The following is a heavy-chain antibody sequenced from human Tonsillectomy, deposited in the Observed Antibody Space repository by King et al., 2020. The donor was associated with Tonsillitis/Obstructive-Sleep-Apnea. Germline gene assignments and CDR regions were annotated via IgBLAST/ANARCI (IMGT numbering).Heavy chain of an antibody. CDR2: IYSGGST. V-gene: IGHV3-53*01. CDR3: ASRTLAAARGNY. D-gene: IGHD6-13*01. Sequence: VQLVESGGGLIQPGGSLRLSCAASGFTVSSNYMSWVRQAPGKGLERVSVIYSGGSTYYADSVKGRFTISRDNSKNTLYLQMNSLRAEDTAVYYCASRTLAAARGNYWGQGTLVTVSS. CDR1: GFTVSSNY. J-gene: IGHJ4*02.